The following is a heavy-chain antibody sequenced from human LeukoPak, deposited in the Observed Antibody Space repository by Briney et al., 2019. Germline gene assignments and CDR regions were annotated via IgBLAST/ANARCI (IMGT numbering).Heavy chain of an antibody. J-gene: IGHJ4*02. CDR3: AREVLIVVEPAANTIDY. CDR1: GFTFRDYT. CDR2: INKGGSYM. D-gene: IGHD2-2*01. V-gene: IGHV3-21*01. Sequence: GGSLRLSCAASGFTFRDYTMNWVRQTPGKGLEWVSTINKGGSYMTYADSVKGRFTVSRDNAKNSLFLQMNNLRVEDTAVYFCAREVLIVVEPAANTIDYWGQGTRVTVSS.